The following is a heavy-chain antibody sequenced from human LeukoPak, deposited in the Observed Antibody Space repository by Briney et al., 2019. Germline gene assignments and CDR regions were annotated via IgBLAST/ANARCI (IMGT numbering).Heavy chain of an antibody. CDR2: ISYDGSNK. CDR1: GFTFSSYA. J-gene: IGHJ4*02. V-gene: IGHV3-30-3*01. CDR3: ARGPAYGARSDYLDY. Sequence: PGGSLRLSCAASGFTFSSYAMHWVRQAPGKGLEWVAVISYDGSNKYYADSVKGRFTISRDNSKNTLYLQMNSLRAEDTAVYYCARGPAYGARSDYLDYRGQGTLVTVSS. D-gene: IGHD3-10*01.